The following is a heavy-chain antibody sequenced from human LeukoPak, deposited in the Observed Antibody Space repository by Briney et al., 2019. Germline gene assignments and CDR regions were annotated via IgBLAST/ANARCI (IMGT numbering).Heavy chain of an antibody. CDR1: GYTFTSYG. CDR3: ARGPPTAQYFQH. Sequence: ASVKVSCKASGYTFTSYGISWVRQAPGQGLEWMGWISAYNGNTNYAQKLQGRVTITRNTSISTVYMELSSLRSEDTAVYYCARGPPTAQYFQHWGQGTLVTVSS. V-gene: IGHV1-18*01. CDR2: ISAYNGNT. D-gene: IGHD1-1*01. J-gene: IGHJ1*01.